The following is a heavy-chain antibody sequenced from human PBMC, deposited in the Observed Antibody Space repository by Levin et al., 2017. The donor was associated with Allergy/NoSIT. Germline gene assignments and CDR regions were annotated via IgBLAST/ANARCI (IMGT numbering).Heavy chain of an antibody. V-gene: IGHV3-9*01. CDR2: IGWNSGSR. CDR1: GFIFDDYS. CDR3: AKGGTFFQH. D-gene: IGHD3-16*01. J-gene: IGHJ1*01. Sequence: GGSLRLSCAASGFIFDDYSMHWVRQTPGKGLEWVSDIGWNSGSRGYADSVKGRFTISRDNAKNSLYLVMNSLRPEDTALYYCAKGGTFFQHWGQGTLVTVSS.